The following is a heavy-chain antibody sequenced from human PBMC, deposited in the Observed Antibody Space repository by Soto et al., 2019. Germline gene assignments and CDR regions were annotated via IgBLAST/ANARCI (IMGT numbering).Heavy chain of an antibody. CDR1: GYTFTGYY. J-gene: IGHJ6*02. CDR3: ARVQRDYDFWGGDRPYYYGMDV. CDR2: INPNSGGT. V-gene: IGHV1-2*04. Sequence: ASVKVSCKASGYTFTGYYMHWVRQAPGQGLEWMGWINPNSGGTNYAQKFQGWVTMTRDTSISTAYMELSRLRSDDTAVYYCARVQRDYDFWGGDRPYYYGMDVWGQGTTVTVSS. D-gene: IGHD3-3*01.